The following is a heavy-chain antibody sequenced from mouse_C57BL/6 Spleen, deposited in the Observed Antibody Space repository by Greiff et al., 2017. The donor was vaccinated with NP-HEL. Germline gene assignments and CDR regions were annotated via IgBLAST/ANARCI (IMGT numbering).Heavy chain of an antibody. CDR2: IDPSDSYT. V-gene: IGHV1-69*01. Sequence: VQLQQPGAELVMPGASVKLSCKASGYTFTSYWMHWVKQRPGQGLEWIGEIDPSDSYTNYNQKFKGKSTLTVDKSSSTAYMQLSSLTSEDSAVYYCARSGSSGYVLYYFDYWGQGTTLTVSS. CDR1: GYTFTSYW. CDR3: ARSGSSGYVLYYFDY. D-gene: IGHD3-2*02. J-gene: IGHJ2*01.